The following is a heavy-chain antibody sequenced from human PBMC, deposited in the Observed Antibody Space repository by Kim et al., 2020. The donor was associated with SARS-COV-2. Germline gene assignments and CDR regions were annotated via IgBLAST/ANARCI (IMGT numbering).Heavy chain of an antibody. CDR3: ARPYGDFWSGYLRLDY. CDR2: ISYDGSNK. D-gene: IGHD3-3*01. J-gene: IGHJ4*02. V-gene: IGHV3-30-3*01. CDR1: GFTFSSYA. Sequence: GGSLRLSCAASGFTFSSYAVHWVRQAPGKGLEWVAVISYDGSNKYYADSVKGRFTISRDNSKNTLYLQMNSLRAEDTAIYYCARPYGDFWSGYLRLDYWGQGTLVTVSS.